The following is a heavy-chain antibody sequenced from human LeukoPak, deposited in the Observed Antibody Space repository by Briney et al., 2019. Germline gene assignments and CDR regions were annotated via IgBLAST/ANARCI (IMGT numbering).Heavy chain of an antibody. V-gene: IGHV1-2*02. J-gene: IGHJ4*02. Sequence: GASVKVSCKASGYTFSAQYMHWVRQAPGQGLEWMGWINPKNGDKKYAQSFLGRVTMTRDTSTATAYMELNSLRSDDTAVYFCASYPRSLPTPPFDYWGQGTLVTVSS. CDR3: ASYPRSLPTPPFDY. CDR1: GYTFSAQY. CDR2: INPKNGDK. D-gene: IGHD3-16*02.